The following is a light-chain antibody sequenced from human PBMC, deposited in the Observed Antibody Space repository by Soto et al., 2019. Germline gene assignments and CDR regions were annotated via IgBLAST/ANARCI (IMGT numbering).Light chain of an antibody. V-gene: IGKV1-39*01. CDR2: AAS. Sequence: DIQMIQSPSSLSASVGDRVTITCRASQSISSYLNWYQQKPGKAPKLLIYAASSLQSGVLSRFSGSGSGTDFTLTISSLQPEDFATYYCQQSYSTPPTFGQGTKVDIK. CDR1: QSISSY. J-gene: IGKJ1*01. CDR3: QQSYSTPPT.